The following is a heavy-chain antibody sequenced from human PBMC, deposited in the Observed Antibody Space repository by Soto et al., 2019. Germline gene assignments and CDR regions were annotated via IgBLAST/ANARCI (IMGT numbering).Heavy chain of an antibody. CDR2: INANSGST. V-gene: IGHV1-2*04. J-gene: IGHJ3*02. Sequence: ASVKVSCKASGYTFTSYGISWVRQAPGQGLEWMGWINANSGSTNYAQKFQGWVTMTRDTSISTAYMELSRLRSDDTAVYYCARGYGDFAFDIWGQGTMVTVSS. CDR1: GYTFTSYG. D-gene: IGHD4-17*01. CDR3: ARGYGDFAFDI.